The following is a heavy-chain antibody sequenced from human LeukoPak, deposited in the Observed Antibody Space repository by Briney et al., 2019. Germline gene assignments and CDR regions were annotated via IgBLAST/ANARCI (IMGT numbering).Heavy chain of an antibody. CDR1: GGTFSSYA. CDR2: IIPIFGTA. D-gene: IGHD6-13*01. J-gene: IGHJ5*02. Sequence: SVKVSCKASGGTFSSYAISWVRQAPGQGLEWMGGIIPIFGTANYAQKFQGRVTITTEESTSTAYMELSSLRSEDTAVYYCAREPVAAAAPYGWFDPWGQGTLVTVSS. V-gene: IGHV1-69*05. CDR3: AREPVAAAAPYGWFDP.